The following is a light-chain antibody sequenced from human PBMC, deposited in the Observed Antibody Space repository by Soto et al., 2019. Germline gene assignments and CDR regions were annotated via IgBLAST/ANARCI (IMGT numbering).Light chain of an antibody. CDR3: QQYNNWPLT. Sequence: ETVMTQSPATLSVSPGERATLSCRAGQSISNNLAWYQQNPGQAPRLLIYGATTRATGIPSRFSGSGSGTEFTLTISSLQSEDFAVYYCQQYNNWPLTFGGGTNVEIK. CDR1: QSISNN. CDR2: GAT. V-gene: IGKV3-15*01. J-gene: IGKJ4*01.